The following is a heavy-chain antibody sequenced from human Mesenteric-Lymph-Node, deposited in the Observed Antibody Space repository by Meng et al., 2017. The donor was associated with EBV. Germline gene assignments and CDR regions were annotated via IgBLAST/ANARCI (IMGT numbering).Heavy chain of an antibody. J-gene: IGHJ4*02. CDR2: IFHSGGT. CDR3: ARITFGGAIGD. V-gene: IGHV4-4*02. D-gene: IGHD3-16*02. CDR1: SGSISNSTW. Sequence: VQLQESGPGLVKPSGTLSLTGAGSSGSISNSTWWSWVRQPPGKGLQWIGEIFHSGGTNYNPSLKSRVTISVDKSKNQFSLKVNSLTAADTAVYYCARITFGGAIGDWGQGTLVTVSS.